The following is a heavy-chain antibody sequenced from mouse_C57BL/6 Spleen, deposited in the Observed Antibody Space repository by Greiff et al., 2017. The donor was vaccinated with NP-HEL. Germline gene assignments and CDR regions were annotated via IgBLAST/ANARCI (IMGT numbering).Heavy chain of an antibody. D-gene: IGHD1-2*01. J-gene: IGHJ2*01. CDR2: IDPANGNT. V-gene: IGHV14-3*01. CDR3: SRYKYFGSYDY. CDR1: GFTFKNSY. Sequence: VQLQQSVAELVRPGASVKLSCTASGFTFKNSYMHWVKQRPEQGLEWIGRIDPANGNTNYAPKFPGQATLPADTSSNTPYLQLSSLTSEDTAIYCCSRYKYFGSYDYWGQGTTLAVST.